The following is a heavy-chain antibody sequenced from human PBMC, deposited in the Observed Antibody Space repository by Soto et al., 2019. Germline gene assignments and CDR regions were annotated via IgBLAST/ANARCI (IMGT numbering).Heavy chain of an antibody. CDR2: IYYSGST. Sequence: KTSESLSLICTVSNGSLSSNYWSWIRQSPGKGLEWIGNIYYSGSTNYNPSLKSRVTMSVDTSKNQFTLKLSSVTAADTGVYFCARSFMVPVDFFDYWGQGTPVTV. D-gene: IGHD3-10*01. J-gene: IGHJ4*02. V-gene: IGHV4-59*01. CDR1: NGSLSSNY. CDR3: ARSFMVPVDFFDY.